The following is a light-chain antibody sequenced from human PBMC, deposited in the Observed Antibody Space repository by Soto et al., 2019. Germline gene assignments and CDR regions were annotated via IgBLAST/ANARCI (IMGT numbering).Light chain of an antibody. CDR1: QHINNY. Sequence: DIQMTQSPSSLSASVGDRVTITCQASQHINNYLNWYQQKPGRAPTRLIYAESNLEAGVPPRFSGIGAGRDFTFNIRRLQPEDIATYYCQQYENRPTFGQGTRLEIK. V-gene: IGKV1-33*01. CDR3: QQYENRPT. CDR2: AES. J-gene: IGKJ5*01.